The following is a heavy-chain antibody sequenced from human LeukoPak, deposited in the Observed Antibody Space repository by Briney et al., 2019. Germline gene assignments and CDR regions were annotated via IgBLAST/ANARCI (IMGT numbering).Heavy chain of an antibody. V-gene: IGHV4-34*01. J-gene: IGHJ6*04. CDR2: INHSGST. Sequence: SETLSLTCAVYGGSFSGYYWSWIRQPPGKGLEWIGEINHSGSTNYNPSLKSRVTISVDTSKNQFSLKLNSVTAADTAVYHCARDRSSSVGRNYYNGMDVWGKGTTVTVSS. CDR1: GGSFSGYY. CDR3: ARDRSSSVGRNYYNGMDV. D-gene: IGHD6-25*01.